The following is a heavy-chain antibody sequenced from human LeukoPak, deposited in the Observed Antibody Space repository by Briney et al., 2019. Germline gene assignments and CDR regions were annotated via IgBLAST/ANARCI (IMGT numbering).Heavy chain of an antibody. V-gene: IGHV1-18*01. CDR2: ISAYNGNT. CDR1: GYTFTSYG. D-gene: IGHD3-9*01. J-gene: IGHJ6*02. Sequence: ASVKVSCKASGYTFTSYGISWVRQAPGQGLEWMGWISAYNGNTNYAQKLQGRVTMTTDTSTSTAYMELRSLRSDDTAVYYCARAVLRYFDWLFLGNYYYGMDVWGQGATVTVSS. CDR3: ARAVLRYFDWLFLGNYYYGMDV.